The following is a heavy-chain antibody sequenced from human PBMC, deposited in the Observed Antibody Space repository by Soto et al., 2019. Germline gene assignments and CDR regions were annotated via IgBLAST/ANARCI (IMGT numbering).Heavy chain of an antibody. V-gene: IGHV4-59*11. CDR2: ISYSGST. CDR1: GVSMSSHY. D-gene: IGHD3-16*01. Sequence: SETLSLTCSVSGVSMSSHYWTWLRQPPGKGLEWIGYISYSGSTYYNPSLKRRVTISADTSRNWFSRKLSSVIAADTAVYFCARADPDASVGYWGQGTLVTVSS. CDR3: ARADPDASVGY. J-gene: IGHJ4*02.